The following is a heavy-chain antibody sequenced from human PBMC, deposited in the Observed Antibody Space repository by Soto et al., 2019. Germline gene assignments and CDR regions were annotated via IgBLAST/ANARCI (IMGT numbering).Heavy chain of an antibody. CDR1: GFTFSSCA. CDR3: AKGRSYYYYYGVDV. CDR2: IIDSGAST. J-gene: IGHJ6*02. Sequence: GGSLRLSCAASGFTFSSCAMGWVRQAPGKGLEWVSDIIDSGASTYYADSVKGRFTISRDNSKSTLYLQMNSLRAEDTALYYCAKGRSYYYYYGVDVWRQGTTVTVSS. V-gene: IGHV3-23*01.